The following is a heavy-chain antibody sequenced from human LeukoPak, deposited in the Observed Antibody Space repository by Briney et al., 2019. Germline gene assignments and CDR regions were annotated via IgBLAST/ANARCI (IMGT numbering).Heavy chain of an antibody. CDR1: GYTFTSYD. Sequence: ASVKVSCKASGYTFTSYDINWVRQATGQGLEWMGWMNPNSGNTGYAQKFQGRVTMTRNTSISTAYMELSSLRSEDTAVYYCARVRSRDSSGYYYVWSRRSTHHFDYWGQGTLVTVSS. D-gene: IGHD3-22*01. CDR3: ARVRSRDSSGYYYVWSRRSTHHFDY. J-gene: IGHJ4*02. V-gene: IGHV1-8*01. CDR2: MNPNSGNT.